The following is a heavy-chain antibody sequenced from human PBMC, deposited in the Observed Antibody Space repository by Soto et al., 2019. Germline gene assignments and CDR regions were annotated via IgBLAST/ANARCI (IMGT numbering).Heavy chain of an antibody. CDR1: GGTFSSYA. D-gene: IGHD5-12*01. J-gene: IGHJ5*02. CDR3: ARGEVDGYNYWWFDP. CDR2: IIPIFGTA. Sequence: QVQLVQSGAEVKKPGSSVKVSCQASGGTFSSYAISWVRQAPGQGLEWMGGIIPIFGTATYAQKFQGRVTITADESTSTAYMELSSLRSEDTAVYYWARGEVDGYNYWWFDPWGQGTLVTVSS. V-gene: IGHV1-69*01.